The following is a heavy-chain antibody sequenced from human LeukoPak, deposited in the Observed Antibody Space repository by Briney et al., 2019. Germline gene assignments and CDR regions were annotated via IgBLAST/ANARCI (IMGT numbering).Heavy chain of an antibody. CDR3: ARVQKRSDNYGSHYYFDY. J-gene: IGHJ4*02. CDR2: VYSGGTT. Sequence: GGSLRLSCAASDFTVSTNYMSWVRQAPGKGLEWVSVVYSGGTTYYADSVRGRFTISRDNSKNTLFLQMNSLRAEDTAVYYCARVQKRSDNYGSHYYFDYWGQGTLVTVSS. D-gene: IGHD5-18*01. CDR1: DFTVSTNY. V-gene: IGHV3-53*01.